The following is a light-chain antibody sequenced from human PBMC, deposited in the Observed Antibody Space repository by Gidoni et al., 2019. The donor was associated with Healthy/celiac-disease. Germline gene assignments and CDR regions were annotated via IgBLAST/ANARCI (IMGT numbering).Light chain of an antibody. CDR2: GAS. J-gene: IGKJ1*01. V-gene: IGKV3-15*01. Sequence: EIVMTQSPATLSVSPGERATLSCRASQSVSSNLAWYQQKPGQAPRLLIYGASTRATGIPARFSGSGSGTEFTLIISSLQSEDFAVYYCSAGLTFGQGTKVEIK. CDR1: QSVSSN. CDR3: SAGLT.